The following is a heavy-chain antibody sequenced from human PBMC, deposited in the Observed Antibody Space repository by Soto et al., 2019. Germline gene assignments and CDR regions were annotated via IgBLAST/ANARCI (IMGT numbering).Heavy chain of an antibody. J-gene: IGHJ4*02. CDR1: GGSINSYF. D-gene: IGHD3-10*01. CDR3: ARAGTNMVQFDY. Sequence: QVQLQESGPGLVRPSETLSLTCTVSGGSINSYFWSWIRQSPGKGLEWIGHIYYSWSTSYSPSLKSRVSISVDTSKNQFSLEVHSVTAADTAVYYCARAGTNMVQFDYWGQGTLVTVSS. CDR2: IYYSWST. V-gene: IGHV4-59*01.